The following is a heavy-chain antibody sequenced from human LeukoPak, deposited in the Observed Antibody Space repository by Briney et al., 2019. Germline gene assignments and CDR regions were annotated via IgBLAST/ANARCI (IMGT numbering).Heavy chain of an antibody. CDR1: GGSFSGYY. CDR2: INHSGST. CDR3: ARLPSRYCSGGSCYSISYMDV. D-gene: IGHD2-15*01. V-gene: IGHV4-34*01. J-gene: IGHJ6*03. Sequence: PSETLSLTCAVYGGSFSGYYWSWIRQPPGKGLEWIGEINHSGSTNYNPSLKSRVTISVDTSKNQFSLKLSSVTAADTAVYYCARLPSRYCSGGSCYSISYMDVWGKGTTVTISS.